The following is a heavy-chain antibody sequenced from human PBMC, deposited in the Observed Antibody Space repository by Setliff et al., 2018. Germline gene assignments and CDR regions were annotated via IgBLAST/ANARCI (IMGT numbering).Heavy chain of an antibody. CDR3: ASDWNDAVDY. V-gene: IGHV3-7*03. D-gene: IGHD1-1*01. J-gene: IGHJ4*02. CDR2: INQDGSVK. Sequence: GGSLRLSCAAFGFTFSDYWMSWVRQAPGQGLEWVASINQDGSVKYYVDSVKGRFTISRDNAKNSLYLQMNSLRAEDTAVYYCASDWNDAVDYWGQGTLVTVSS. CDR1: GFTFSDYW.